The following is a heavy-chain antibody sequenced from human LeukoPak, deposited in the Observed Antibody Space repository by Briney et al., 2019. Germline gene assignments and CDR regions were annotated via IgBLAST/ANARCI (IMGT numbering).Heavy chain of an antibody. CDR2: IKSKTDGGTT. CDR3: PYGSGRFYGMDV. D-gene: IGHD3-10*01. CDR1: GFTFSSYA. V-gene: IGHV3-15*01. J-gene: IGHJ6*02. Sequence: PGGSLRLSCAASGFTFSSYAMSWVRQAPGKGLEWVGRIKSKTDGGTTDYAAPVKGRFTISRDDSKNTLYLQMNSLKTEDTAVYYCPYGSGRFYGMDVWGQGTTVTVSS.